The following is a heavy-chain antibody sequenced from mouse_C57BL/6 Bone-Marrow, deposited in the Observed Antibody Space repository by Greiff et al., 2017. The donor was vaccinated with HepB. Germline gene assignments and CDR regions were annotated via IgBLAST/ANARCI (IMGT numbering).Heavy chain of an antibody. CDR1: GYTFTDHT. Sequence: VKLQESDAELVKPGASVKISCKVSGYTFTDHTIHWMKQRPEQGLEWIGYIYPRDGSTKYNEKFKGKATLTADKSSSTAYMQLNSLTSEDSAVYFCARRITTVVATTGTRAWFAYWGQGTLVTVSA. CDR3: ARRITTVVATTGTRAWFAY. V-gene: IGHV1-78*01. CDR2: IYPRDGST. J-gene: IGHJ3*01. D-gene: IGHD1-1*01.